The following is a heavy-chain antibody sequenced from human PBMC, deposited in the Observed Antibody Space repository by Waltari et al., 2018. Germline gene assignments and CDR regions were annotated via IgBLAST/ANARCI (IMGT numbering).Heavy chain of an antibody. J-gene: IGHJ4*02. D-gene: IGHD3-22*01. CDR1: GVTFRSYA. Sequence: QVQLVQSGAEVKKPGSSVKVSCKASGVTFRSYAISGVRPASGQGLEWMGGFIPSFGTANYAQKFQGRVTITADESTSTAYMELSSLRSEDTAVYYCARVPLKEYYDSSGYYNDYWGQGTLVTVSS. CDR3: ARVPLKEYYDSSGYYNDY. CDR2: FIPSFGTA. V-gene: IGHV1-69*01.